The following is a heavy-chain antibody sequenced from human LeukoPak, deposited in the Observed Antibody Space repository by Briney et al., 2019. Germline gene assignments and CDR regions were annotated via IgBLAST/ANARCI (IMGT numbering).Heavy chain of an antibody. D-gene: IGHD1-1*01. V-gene: IGHV3-74*01. CDR1: GFPFSVAW. Sequence: GGSLRLSCAASGFPFSVAWMHWFRQVPGKGLMWVSRITIDETTTYADSVRGRFSISRDNANNTVYLQMNSLRVADTAVYYCAKDWFATTDYWGQGILVTVSS. J-gene: IGHJ4*02. CDR3: AKDWFATTDY. CDR2: ITIDETT.